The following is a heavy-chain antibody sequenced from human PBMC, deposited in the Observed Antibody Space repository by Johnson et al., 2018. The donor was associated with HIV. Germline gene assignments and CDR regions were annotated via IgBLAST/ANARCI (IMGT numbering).Heavy chain of an antibody. CDR3: AKSGLFVLVVYAPDVLDI. J-gene: IGHJ3*02. CDR1: GFTVSSNY. D-gene: IGHD2-8*02. V-gene: IGHV3-66*01. Sequence: VQLVESGGGLVQPGGSLRLSCAASGFTVSSNYMSWVRQAPGKGLEWVSVIYSGGSTYYADSVKGRFTISRDNSKNTLSLQMNSLKTEDTAVYYCAKSGLFVLVVYAPDVLDIWGQGTMVTVSS. CDR2: IYSGGST.